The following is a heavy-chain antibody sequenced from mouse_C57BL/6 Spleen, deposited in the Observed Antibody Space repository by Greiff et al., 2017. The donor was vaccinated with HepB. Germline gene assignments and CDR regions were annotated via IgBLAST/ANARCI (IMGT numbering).Heavy chain of an antibody. CDR2: IDPSDSYT. V-gene: IGHV1-69*01. CDR3: ARYHYYGSSYLDY. Sequence: QVQLQQPGAELVMPGASVKLSCKASGYTFTSYWMHWVKQRPGQGLEWIGEIDPSDSYTNYNQKFKGKSTLTVDKSSSTAYMQLSSLTSEDSAVYYCARYHYYGSSYLDYWRQGTTLTVSS. D-gene: IGHD1-1*01. J-gene: IGHJ2*01. CDR1: GYTFTSYW.